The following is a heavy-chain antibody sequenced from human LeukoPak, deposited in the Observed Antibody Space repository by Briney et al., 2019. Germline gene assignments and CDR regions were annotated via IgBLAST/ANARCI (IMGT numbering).Heavy chain of an antibody. Sequence: PSETLSLTCTVSGGSISSYYWSWIRQPPGKGLEWIGYIYTSGSTNYNPSLRSRVTISIDTSKNQFSLKLSSVTAADTAVYYCARRAQLVTNYYYYYYMDVWGKGTTVTVSS. CDR3: ARRAQLVTNYYYYYYMDV. J-gene: IGHJ6*03. CDR1: GGSISSYY. CDR2: IYTSGST. V-gene: IGHV4-4*09. D-gene: IGHD6-13*01.